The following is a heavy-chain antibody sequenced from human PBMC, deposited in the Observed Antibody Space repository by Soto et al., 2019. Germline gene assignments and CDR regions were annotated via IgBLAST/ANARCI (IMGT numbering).Heavy chain of an antibody. V-gene: IGHV4-39*01. J-gene: IGHJ4*02. CDR3: ARRYYDSSGYYLPFDY. CDR2: IYYSGST. D-gene: IGHD3-22*01. CDR1: GGSISSSSYY. Sequence: QLQLQESGPGLVKPSETLSLTCTVSGGSISSSSYYWGWIRQPPGKGREWIGSIYYSGSTYYNPSLKSRVTISVDTSKNQFSLKLSSVTAADTAVYYCARRYYDSSGYYLPFDYWGQGTLVTVSS.